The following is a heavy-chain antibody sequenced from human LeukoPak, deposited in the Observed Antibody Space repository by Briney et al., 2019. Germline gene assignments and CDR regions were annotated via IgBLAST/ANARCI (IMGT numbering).Heavy chain of an antibody. J-gene: IGHJ4*02. CDR2: IYNSGST. CDR1: GGSISSSSYF. D-gene: IGHD3-10*01. V-gene: IGHV4-39*07. Sequence: SETLSLTCTVSGGSISSSSYFWGWIRQPPGKGREWIGSIYNSGSTYYNPSLKSRVTMSIDTSKNQFSLKLSSVTAADTAVYYCARNYYGSGSYYKKGNYFDYWGQGTLVTVSS. CDR3: ARNYYGSGSYYKKGNYFDY.